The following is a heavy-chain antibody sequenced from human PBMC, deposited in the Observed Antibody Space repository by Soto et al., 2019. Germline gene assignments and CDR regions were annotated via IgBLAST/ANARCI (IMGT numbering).Heavy chain of an antibody. Sequence: EVQLVESGGGVVRPGGSLRLSCTASGFTLSNYWMHWVRQAPGKGLVWVSRINTDGSTTTYADSVKGRFTISRDNAKNTLYLQMNSLRDEDTAVYYCVRIRRGDGYTFGYWGQGTLVTVSS. CDR1: GFTLSNYW. V-gene: IGHV3-74*02. D-gene: IGHD5-12*01. J-gene: IGHJ4*02. CDR3: VRIRRGDGYTFGY. CDR2: INTDGSTT.